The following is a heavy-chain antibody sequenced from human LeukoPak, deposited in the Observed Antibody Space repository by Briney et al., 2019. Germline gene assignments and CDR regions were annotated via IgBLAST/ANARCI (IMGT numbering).Heavy chain of an antibody. Sequence: APVKVSCKASGYTFTSYYMHWVRQAPGQGLEWMGIINPSGGSTSYAQKFQGRVTMTRDMSTSTVYMELSSLRSEDTAVYYCARDLVEASYCGGDCYTFDYWGQGTLVTVSS. CDR2: INPSGGST. CDR1: GYTFTSYY. J-gene: IGHJ4*02. D-gene: IGHD2-21*02. CDR3: ARDLVEASYCGGDCYTFDY. V-gene: IGHV1-46*01.